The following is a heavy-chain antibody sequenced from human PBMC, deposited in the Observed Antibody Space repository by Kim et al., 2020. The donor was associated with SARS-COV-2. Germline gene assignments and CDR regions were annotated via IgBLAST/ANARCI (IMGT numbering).Heavy chain of an antibody. CDR3: ASTMIVARGAFDI. CDR1: GGSISSYY. V-gene: IGHV4-59*08. D-gene: IGHD3-22*01. Sequence: SETLSLTCTVSGGSISSYYWSWIRQPPGKGLEWIGYIYYSGSTNYNPSLKSRVTISVDTSKNQFSLKLSSVTAADTAVYYCASTMIVARGAFDIWGQGT. J-gene: IGHJ3*02. CDR2: IYYSGST.